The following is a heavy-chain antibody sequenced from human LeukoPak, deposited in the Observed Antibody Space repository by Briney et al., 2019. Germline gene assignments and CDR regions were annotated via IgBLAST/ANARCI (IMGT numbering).Heavy chain of an antibody. Sequence: GGSLRLSCAASGFTFSSYAMNWVRQAPGKGLEWVSAISGSGGSTLYADSVKGRFAISRDNAKNSLYLQMNSLRAEDTAVYYCARDMKAYDSSYGMDVWGQGTTVTVSS. J-gene: IGHJ6*02. CDR3: ARDMKAYDSSYGMDV. D-gene: IGHD3-22*01. V-gene: IGHV3-23*01. CDR1: GFTFSSYA. CDR2: ISGSGGST.